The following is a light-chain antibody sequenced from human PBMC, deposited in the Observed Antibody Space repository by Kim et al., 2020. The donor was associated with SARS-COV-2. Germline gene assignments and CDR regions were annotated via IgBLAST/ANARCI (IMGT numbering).Light chain of an antibody. V-gene: IGLV4-60*03. Sequence: QPVLTQSSSASASLGSSVKLTCTLSSGHSSNIIVWHQQQPGKAPRYLMKVEGSGSYNKGSGVPDRFSGSSSGAGGYLIISNLQSEDEADYYCETWDSNTRVFGGGTKLTVL. CDR1: SGHSSNI. CDR2: VEGSGSY. CDR3: ETWDSNTRV. J-gene: IGLJ3*02.